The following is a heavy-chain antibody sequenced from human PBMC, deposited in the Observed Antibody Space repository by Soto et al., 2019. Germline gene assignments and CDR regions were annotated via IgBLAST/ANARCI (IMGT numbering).Heavy chain of an antibody. V-gene: IGHV1-24*01. CDR1: GGTFSSYA. Sequence: ASVKVSCKASGGTFSSYAISWVRQAPGKGLEWMGGFDPEDGETIYAQKFQGRVTMTEDTSTDTAYMELSSLRSEDTAVYYCATGRDQLLPLYYYGMDVWAKGPRSPSP. D-gene: IGHD2-2*01. J-gene: IGHJ6*02. CDR3: ATGRDQLLPLYYYGMDV. CDR2: FDPEDGET.